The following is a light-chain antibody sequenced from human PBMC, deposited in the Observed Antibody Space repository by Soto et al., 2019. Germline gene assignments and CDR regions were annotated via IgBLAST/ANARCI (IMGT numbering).Light chain of an antibody. V-gene: IGLV1-40*01. J-gene: IGLJ2*01. Sequence: QSVVTQPPSVSGAPGQRVTISCAGGSSSIGAGYDVHWYQQLPGTAPKPLIYGNFNRPSGVPDRFSGSKSGTSASLAITGLQAGDEALYYCQSYDISLSGVVFGGGTKVTVL. CDR2: GNF. CDR1: SSSIGAGYD. CDR3: QSYDISLSGVV.